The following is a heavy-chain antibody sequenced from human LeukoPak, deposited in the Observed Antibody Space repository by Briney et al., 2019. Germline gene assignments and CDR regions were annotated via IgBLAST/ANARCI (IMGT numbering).Heavy chain of an antibody. CDR1: GFTFSSYG. J-gene: IGHJ3*02. V-gene: IGHV3-30*18. CDR3: AKDRRLGYCSGGSCHPHDAFDI. D-gene: IGHD2-15*01. Sequence: PGGSLRLSCAASGFTFSSYGMHWVRQAPGKGLEWVAVISYDGSNKYYADSVEGRFTISRDNSKNTLYLQMNSLRAEDTAVYYCAKDRRLGYCSGGSCHPHDAFDIWGQGTMVTVSS. CDR2: ISYDGSNK.